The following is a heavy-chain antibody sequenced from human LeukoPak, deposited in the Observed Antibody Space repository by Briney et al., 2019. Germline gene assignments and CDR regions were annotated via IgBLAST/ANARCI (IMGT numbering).Heavy chain of an antibody. Sequence: GGSLRLSCEASGFTFSDYRMHWVRQAPGKGLVWVSHTNSDGSSTSYADSVKGRFTISRDNAKNTLYLQMNSLRAEDTAVYYCARVMYYYDSSGYYHYWYFDLWGRGTLVTVSS. J-gene: IGHJ2*01. V-gene: IGHV3-74*01. CDR2: TNSDGSST. CDR1: GFTFSDYR. CDR3: ARVMYYYDSSGYYHYWYFDL. D-gene: IGHD3-22*01.